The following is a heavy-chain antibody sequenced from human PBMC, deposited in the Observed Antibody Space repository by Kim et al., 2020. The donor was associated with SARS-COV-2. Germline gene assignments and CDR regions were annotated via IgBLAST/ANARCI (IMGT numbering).Heavy chain of an antibody. V-gene: IGHV3-9*01. CDR3: AKDGGLLWVVPNWFDP. J-gene: IGHJ5*02. D-gene: IGHD3-10*01. Sequence: SVKGRFTIARDNAKNSLYLQMNSLSAEDTALYYCAKDGGLLWVVPNWFDPWGQGTLVTVSS.